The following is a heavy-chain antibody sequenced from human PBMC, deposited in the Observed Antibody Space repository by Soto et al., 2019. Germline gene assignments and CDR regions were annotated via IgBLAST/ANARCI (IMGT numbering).Heavy chain of an antibody. CDR1: GFTFSSYA. V-gene: IGHV3-30-3*01. Sequence: GGSLRLSCAASGFTFSSYAMHWVRQAPGKGLEWVAVISYDGSNKYYADSVKGRFTISRDNSKNTLYLQMNSLRAEDTAVYYCARDPFYYYDSSGYYYGMDVWGQGTTVTVSS. CDR3: ARDPFYYYDSSGYYYGMDV. D-gene: IGHD3-22*01. CDR2: ISYDGSNK. J-gene: IGHJ6*02.